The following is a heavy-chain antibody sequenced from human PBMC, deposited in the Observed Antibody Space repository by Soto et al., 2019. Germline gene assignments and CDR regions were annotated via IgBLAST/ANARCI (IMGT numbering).Heavy chain of an antibody. CDR3: AREWSDGPEQPNWFDP. J-gene: IGHJ5*02. Sequence: QVQLVQSGAEVKKPGSSVKVSCKASGGTFSSYAISWVRQAPGQGLEWMGGIIPIFGTANYAQKFQGRVTITADKSTSTAYMELSSVRSEDTAVYYCAREWSDGPEQPNWFDPWGQGTLVTVSS. CDR1: GGTFSSYA. CDR2: IIPIFGTA. V-gene: IGHV1-69*06. D-gene: IGHD1-1*01.